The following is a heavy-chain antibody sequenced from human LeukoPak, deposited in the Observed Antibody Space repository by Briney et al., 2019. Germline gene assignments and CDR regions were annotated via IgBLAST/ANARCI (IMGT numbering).Heavy chain of an antibody. CDR3: ARRSRDGYNPRFEY. CDR2: VYSSGYT. V-gene: IGHV4-59*08. Sequence: SETLSLTCTATGGSIATNYWSWIRQPPGQGLEYIGYVYSSGYTNYNPSLKSRVTMSVDTSKNQFSLKLSSVTAADTAVYYCARRSRDGYNPRFEYWGQGTLVTVSS. D-gene: IGHD5-24*01. J-gene: IGHJ4*02. CDR1: GGSIATNY.